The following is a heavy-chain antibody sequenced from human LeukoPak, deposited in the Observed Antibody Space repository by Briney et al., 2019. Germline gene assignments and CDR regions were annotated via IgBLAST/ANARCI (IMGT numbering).Heavy chain of an antibody. D-gene: IGHD2-8*01. Sequence: PGGSLRLSCAASGFTFSDYYMSWIRQAPGKGLEWVSYISTRGTTIYSADFVKGRFTFSGDNAKSSVYLQMNRLRADATAVYYCARDRGYCTNGVCYLYHFDYWGQGTLVTVSS. CDR3: ARDRGYCTNGVCYLYHFDY. CDR1: GFTFSDYY. J-gene: IGHJ4*02. V-gene: IGHV3-11*01. CDR2: ISTRGTTI.